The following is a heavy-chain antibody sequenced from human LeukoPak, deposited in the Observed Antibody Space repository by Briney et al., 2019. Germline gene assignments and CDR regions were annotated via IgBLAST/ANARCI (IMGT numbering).Heavy chain of an antibody. CDR2: INSDGSST. Sequence: GGSLRLSCAASGFTFSSYWMHWVRQAPGKGLVWVSRINSDGSSTSYADSVKGRFTISRDNAKNTLYLQMNSLRAEDTAVYYCAGTIWFGELYSDYWGQGTLVTVSS. J-gene: IGHJ4*02. CDR1: GFTFSSYW. D-gene: IGHD3-10*01. CDR3: AGTIWFGELYSDY. V-gene: IGHV3-74*01.